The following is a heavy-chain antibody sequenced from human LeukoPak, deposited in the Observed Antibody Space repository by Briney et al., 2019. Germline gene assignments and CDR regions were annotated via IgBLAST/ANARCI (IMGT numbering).Heavy chain of an antibody. V-gene: IGHV3-7*04. Sequence: GGSLRLSCAASGFTFSSYWMSWVRQAPGKGLQWVAHIKQDGSEKYYVDSVKGRFTISRDNAKNSLYLQMNSLRAEDTAVYYCARATIFGVVIIALEYYFDYWGQGTLVTVSS. CDR2: IKQDGSEK. D-gene: IGHD3-3*01. CDR3: ARATIFGVVIIALEYYFDY. CDR1: GFTFSSYW. J-gene: IGHJ4*02.